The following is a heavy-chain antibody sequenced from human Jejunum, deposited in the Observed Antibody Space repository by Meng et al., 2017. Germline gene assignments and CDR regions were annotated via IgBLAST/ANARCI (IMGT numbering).Heavy chain of an antibody. Sequence: GGSLRLSCAASGFTFSSYTMTWVRQAPGKGLEWVSGISCSGGNTYYADSVKGRFTISRDNSKNTLYLQMSSLRAEDTAVYYCATNTKDISMVRGVTIGDYWGQGTLVTVSS. CDR3: ATNTKDISMVRGVTIGDY. D-gene: IGHD3-10*01. J-gene: IGHJ4*02. V-gene: IGHV3-23*01. CDR2: ISCSGGNT. CDR1: GFTFSSYT.